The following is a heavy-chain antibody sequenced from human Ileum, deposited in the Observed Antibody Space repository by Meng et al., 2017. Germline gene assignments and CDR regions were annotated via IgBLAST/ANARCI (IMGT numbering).Heavy chain of an antibody. J-gene: IGHJ4*02. D-gene: IGHD4-11*01. Sequence: QITLTESGPPLGKPPQTLTLTCTFSGFSLSTSGVGVGWIRQPPGKALEWLALIYWDDDKRYSPSLKSRLTITKDTSKNQVVLTMTNMDPVDTATYYCAHKTTVTTSGRGLFDYWGQGTLVTVSS. CDR2: IYWDDDK. CDR1: GFSLSTSGVG. V-gene: IGHV2-5*02. CDR3: AHKTTVTTSGRGLFDY.